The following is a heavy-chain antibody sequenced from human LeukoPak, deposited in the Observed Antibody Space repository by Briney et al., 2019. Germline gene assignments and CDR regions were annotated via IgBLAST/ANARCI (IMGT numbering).Heavy chain of an antibody. V-gene: IGHV1-69*06. CDR1: GGTFSSYA. Sequence: SVKVSCKASGGTFSSYAISWVRQTPGQGLEWMGRIIPIFGTANYAQKFQGRVTITADKSTSTAYMELSSLRSEDTAVYYCARGRSRDGYNPFDYWGQGTLVTVSS. D-gene: IGHD5-24*01. CDR2: IIPIFGTA. J-gene: IGHJ4*02. CDR3: ARGRSRDGYNPFDY.